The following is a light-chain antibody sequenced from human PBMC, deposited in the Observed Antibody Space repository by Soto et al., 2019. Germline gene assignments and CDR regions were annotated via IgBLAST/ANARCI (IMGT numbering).Light chain of an antibody. CDR3: QQYGRSAFT. V-gene: IGKV3-20*01. CDR1: QRVSSNN. Sequence: EIVLTQSPGTLSLSPGERATLSCRASQRVSSNNLAWYQQRPGQAPRVLIYGASTSATGIPDGFSGSGSGTDFTLPISRLEPEDFAVYCCQQYGRSAFTFGPGTKVDIK. CDR2: GAS. J-gene: IGKJ3*01.